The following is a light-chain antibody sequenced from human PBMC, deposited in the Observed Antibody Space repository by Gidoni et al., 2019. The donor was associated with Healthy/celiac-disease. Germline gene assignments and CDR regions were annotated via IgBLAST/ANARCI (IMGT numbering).Light chain of an antibody. CDR1: QSISSW. CDR3: QQYNSYSKP. CDR2: KAS. Sequence: DIQMTQSPSTLSASVGDRVTITCRASQSISSWLAWYQQKPGKAPKLLISKASSLESGVPSRSSGSGFVTAFTLTISSLQPDDFATSYCQQYNSYSKPFXQXTKLEIK. J-gene: IGKJ1*01. V-gene: IGKV1-5*03.